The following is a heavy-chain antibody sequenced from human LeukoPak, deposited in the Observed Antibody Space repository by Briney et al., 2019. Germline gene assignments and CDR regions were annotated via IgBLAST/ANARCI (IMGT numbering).Heavy chain of an antibody. J-gene: IGHJ4*02. D-gene: IGHD5-18*01. Sequence: PGGSLILSCAASGFTFMCYWMTRVRQAPGKGLEWVANINQGESKKYYLDSVKGRFTISGDNDKNSLYLQVNSLRAEDTAVYYCAKGGYINGYDYWGQGTLVTVSS. V-gene: IGHV3-7*01. CDR3: AKGGYINGYDY. CDR2: INQGESKK. CDR1: GFTFMCYW.